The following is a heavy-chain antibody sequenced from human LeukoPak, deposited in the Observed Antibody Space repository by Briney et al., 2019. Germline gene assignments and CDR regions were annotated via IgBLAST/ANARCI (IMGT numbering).Heavy chain of an antibody. CDR3: ARDRVVVAVSYYYYYGMDV. D-gene: IGHD2-15*01. J-gene: IGHJ6*02. CDR1: GFTFSDYY. V-gene: IGHV3-11*01. Sequence: GGSLRLSCAASGFTFSDYYMSWIRQAPGKGLEWVSYISSSGSTIYYADSVKDRFTISRDNAKNSLYLQMNSLRAEDTAVYYCARDRVVVAVSYYYYYGMDVWGQGTTVIVSS. CDR2: ISSSGSTI.